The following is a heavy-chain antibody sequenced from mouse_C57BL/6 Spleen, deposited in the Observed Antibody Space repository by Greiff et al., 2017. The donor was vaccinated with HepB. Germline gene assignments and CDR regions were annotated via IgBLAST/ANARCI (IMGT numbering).Heavy chain of an antibody. J-gene: IGHJ4*01. CDR2: IDPSDSYT. Sequence: QVQLQQPGAELVMPGASVKLSCKASGYTFTSYWMHWVKQRPGQGLEWIGEIDPSDSYTNYNQKFKGKSTLTVDKSSSTAYMQLRSLTSEDSAVYYCARSGHYNYDSMDYWGQGTSVTVSS. D-gene: IGHD1-1*01. CDR3: ARSGHYNYDSMDY. V-gene: IGHV1-69*01. CDR1: GYTFTSYW.